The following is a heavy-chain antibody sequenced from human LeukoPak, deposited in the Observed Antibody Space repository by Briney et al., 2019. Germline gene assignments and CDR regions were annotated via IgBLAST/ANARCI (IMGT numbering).Heavy chain of an antibody. CDR1: GGSISSYY. D-gene: IGHD3-22*01. J-gene: IGHJ4*02. V-gene: IGHV4-59*01. CDR2: IYYSGST. CDR3: ARYSTYDSSGYYYGQFDY. Sequence: SETLSLTCTVSGGSISSYYWSWIRQPPGKGLEWIGYIYYSGSTNYNPSLKSRVTISVDTSKNQFSLKLSSVTAADTAVYYCARYSTYDSSGYYYGQFDYWGQGTLVTVSS.